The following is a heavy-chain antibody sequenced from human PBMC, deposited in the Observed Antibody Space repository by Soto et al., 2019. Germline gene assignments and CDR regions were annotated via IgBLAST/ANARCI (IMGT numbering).Heavy chain of an antibody. D-gene: IGHD1-26*01. CDR2: TRNKANSYTT. CDR1: GFTFSDHY. Sequence: EVQLVESGGGLVQPGGSLRLSCAASGFTFSDHYMDWVRQAPGKGLEWVGRTRNKANSYTTEYAASVKGRFTISRDNSKNSLYLQMNSLKTEDTAVYYCTRDSGSGSCRGDSWGQGTLVTVSS. CDR3: TRDSGSGSCRGDS. J-gene: IGHJ5*01. V-gene: IGHV3-72*01.